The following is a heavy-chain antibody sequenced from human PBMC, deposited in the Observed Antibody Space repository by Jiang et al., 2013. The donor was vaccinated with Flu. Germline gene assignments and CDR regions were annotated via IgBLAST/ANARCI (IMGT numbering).Heavy chain of an antibody. CDR2: IYPNTGDT. D-gene: IGHD6-19*01. V-gene: IGHV1-2*02. CDR1: HTPSAVT. Sequence: GAEVKKPGGLSDSLLQGFLHTPSAVTIYTGCDRPPGQGLEWMGWIYPNTGDTNVAQKFQGRVTMARETSTKTARLELTNLKSDDTAVYYCARDRALASGWSGGLDLWGQGTLVTVSS. J-gene: IGHJ5*02. CDR3: ARDRALASGWSGGLDL.